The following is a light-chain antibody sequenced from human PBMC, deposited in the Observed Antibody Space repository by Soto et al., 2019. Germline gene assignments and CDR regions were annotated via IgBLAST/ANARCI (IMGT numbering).Light chain of an antibody. CDR1: SSNIGNNY. CDR2: ENN. V-gene: IGLV1-51*02. CDR3: GTWDSSLSAGGYV. J-gene: IGLJ1*01. Sequence: QSVLTQPPSVSAAPGQKVTISCSGSSSNIGNNYVSWYQQLPGTAPKLLIYENNKLPSGIPDRFSGSKSGTSATLGITGLQTGDEADYYCGTWDSSLSAGGYVFGTGTKLTVL.